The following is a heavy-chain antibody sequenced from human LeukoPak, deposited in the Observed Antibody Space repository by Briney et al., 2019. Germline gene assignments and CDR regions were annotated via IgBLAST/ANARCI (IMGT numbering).Heavy chain of an antibody. CDR2: IYSGGST. D-gene: IGHD5-24*01. J-gene: IGHJ4*02. Sequence: GESLRLSCAASGFTVSSNYMSWVRQAPGKGLEWVSVIYSGGSTYYADSVKGRFTISRDNSKNTLYLQMNSLRAEDTAVYYCARVRHGSLDYWGQGTLVTVSS. V-gene: IGHV3-53*01. CDR1: GFTVSSNY. CDR3: ARVRHGSLDY.